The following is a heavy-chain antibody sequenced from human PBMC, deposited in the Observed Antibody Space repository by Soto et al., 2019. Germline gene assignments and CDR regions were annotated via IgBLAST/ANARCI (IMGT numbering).Heavy chain of an antibody. CDR2: IYYSGST. J-gene: IGHJ5*02. V-gene: IGHV4-59*01. Sequence: PETLSLTCTVSGGSISSYYWSWIRQPPGKGLEWIGYIYYSGSTNYNPSLKSRVTISVDTSKNQFSLKLSSVTAADTAVYYCARDLDCSSTSCYNGNWFDPWGQGTLVTVSS. D-gene: IGHD2-2*02. CDR1: GGSISSYY. CDR3: ARDLDCSSTSCYNGNWFDP.